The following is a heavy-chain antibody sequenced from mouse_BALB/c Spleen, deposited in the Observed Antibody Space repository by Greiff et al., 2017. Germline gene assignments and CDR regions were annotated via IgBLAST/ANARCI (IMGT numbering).Heavy chain of an antibody. J-gene: IGHJ1*01. CDR2: ISYSGST. D-gene: IGHD2-10*02. CDR3: ARKGYGIHWYFDV. CDR1: GDSITSGY. Sequence: EVQLVESGPSLVKPSQTLSLTCSVTGDSITSGYRNWIRKFPGNKLEYMGYISYSGSTYYNPSLKSRISITRDTSKNQYYLQLNSVTTEDTATYYCARKGYGIHWYFDVWGAGTTVTVSS. V-gene: IGHV3-8*02.